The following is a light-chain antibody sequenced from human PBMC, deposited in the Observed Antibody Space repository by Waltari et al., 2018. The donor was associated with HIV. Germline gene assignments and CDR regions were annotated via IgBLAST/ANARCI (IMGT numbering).Light chain of an antibody. CDR2: END. V-gene: IGLV6-57*01. Sequence: NFMLTQPHSVSGSPGKTLVISCTRNGGSIGTFYVQWYRQRPGSSPTTLIFENDRRPSGVPEGSSGSIDSSSNSASLFISVLKTEDEADYYCQSYDDTTYVFGTGTKVTVL. J-gene: IGLJ1*01. CDR3: QSYDDTTYV. CDR1: GGSIGTFY.